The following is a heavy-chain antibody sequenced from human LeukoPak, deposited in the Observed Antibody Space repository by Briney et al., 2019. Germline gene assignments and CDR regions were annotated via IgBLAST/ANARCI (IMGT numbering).Heavy chain of an antibody. V-gene: IGHV3-23*01. CDR2: ISGSGGST. D-gene: IGHD6-6*01. J-gene: IGHJ4*02. Sequence: GGSLRLSCATSGFTFSSYAMNWVRQAPGKGLEWVSVISGSGGSTSYAESVKGRFTISRDNSKNTLYLQMNSLRAEDTAVYYCARDARPSYMGVDYFDYWGQGTLVTVSS. CDR1: GFTFSSYA. CDR3: ARDARPSYMGVDYFDY.